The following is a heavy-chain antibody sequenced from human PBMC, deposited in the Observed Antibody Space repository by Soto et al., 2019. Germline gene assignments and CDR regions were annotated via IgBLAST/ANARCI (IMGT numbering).Heavy chain of an antibody. CDR2: INREGTTT. Sequence: EVRLVESGGGLVQPGGSLRVSCAASGFTFGSYWMHWARQVPGKGVVWVSRINREGTTTDYADPVKGRFTIPRDNAKNTVFLQMDSLRVDATVVYYCVTSVAGPLTHTYAFDVWGQGPTVTVAS. D-gene: IGHD6-13*01. V-gene: IGHV3-74*01. CDR3: VTSVAGPLTHTYAFDV. J-gene: IGHJ6*02. CDR1: GFTFGSYW.